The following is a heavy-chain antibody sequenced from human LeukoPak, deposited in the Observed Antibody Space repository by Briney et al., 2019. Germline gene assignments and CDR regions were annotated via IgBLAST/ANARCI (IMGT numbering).Heavy chain of an antibody. Sequence: GESLKISCKGSGYRFNNYWIGWVRQMPGKGLEWMGIIYPGDSDTRYSPSFQGQVTISADRSISTACSQWSSLKASDTAMYYCARQAYTYAPFDYWGQGTLVTVSS. CDR1: GYRFNNYW. V-gene: IGHV5-51*01. J-gene: IGHJ4*02. CDR3: ARQAYTYAPFDY. CDR2: IYPGDSDT. D-gene: IGHD5-18*01.